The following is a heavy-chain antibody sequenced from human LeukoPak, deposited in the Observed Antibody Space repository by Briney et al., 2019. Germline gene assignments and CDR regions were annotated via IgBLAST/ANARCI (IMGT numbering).Heavy chain of an antibody. J-gene: IGHJ4*02. CDR1: GGSFGGYY. D-gene: IGHD1-26*01. V-gene: IGHV4-34*01. CDR2: INHSGST. CDR3: ARGRVRWEEYYFDY. Sequence: SETLSLTCAVYGGSFGGYYWSWIRQPPGKGLEWIGEINHSGSTNYNPSLKSRVTISVDTSKNQFSLKLSSVTAADTAVYYCARGRVRWEEYYFDYWGQGTLVTVSS.